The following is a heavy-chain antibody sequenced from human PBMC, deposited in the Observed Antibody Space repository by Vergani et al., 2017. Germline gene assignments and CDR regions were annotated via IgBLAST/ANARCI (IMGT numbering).Heavy chain of an antibody. J-gene: IGHJ6*02. CDR1: GGSISSYY. V-gene: IGHV4-59*12. CDR3: AREGYSGSGSYYKERSSTRYYGMDV. D-gene: IGHD3-10*01. Sequence: QVQLQESGPGLVKPSETLSLTCTVSGGSISSYYWSWIRQPPGKGLEWIGYIYYSGSTNYNPSLKSRVTISVDTSKNQFSLKLSSVTAADTAVYYCAREGYSGSGSYYKERSSTRYYGMDVWGQGTTVTVSS. CDR2: IYYSGST.